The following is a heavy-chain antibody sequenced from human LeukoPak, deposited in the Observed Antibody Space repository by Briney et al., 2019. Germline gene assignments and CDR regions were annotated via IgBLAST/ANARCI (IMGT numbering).Heavy chain of an antibody. CDR1: GASISNYY. Sequence: SETLSLTCTVSGASISNYYWSWTRQPPGKGLEWIGYIHNTGRKNYNPSLKSRFTISADTSKNQFSLRLSSVTAADTAIYYCARYAATGGPNWFDPWGPGTLVTVSS. J-gene: IGHJ5*02. CDR3: ARYAATGGPNWFDP. CDR2: IHNTGRK. V-gene: IGHV4-59*01. D-gene: IGHD2-15*01.